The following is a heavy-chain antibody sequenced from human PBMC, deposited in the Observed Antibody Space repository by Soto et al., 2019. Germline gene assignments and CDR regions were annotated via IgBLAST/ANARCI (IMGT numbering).Heavy chain of an antibody. CDR3: ATWLLREHAFDI. CDR2: ARNKVNGYTT. V-gene: IGHV3-72*01. CDR1: RFTFSDHY. D-gene: IGHD2-15*01. Sequence: PGGSLRLSCAASRFTFSDHYMDWVRQAPGKGLEWVGRARNKVNGYTTAYAASVKGRFTISRDDSKNSLYLQMNSLKAEDTAVYFCATWLLREHAFDIWGLGTMVTVSS. J-gene: IGHJ3*02.